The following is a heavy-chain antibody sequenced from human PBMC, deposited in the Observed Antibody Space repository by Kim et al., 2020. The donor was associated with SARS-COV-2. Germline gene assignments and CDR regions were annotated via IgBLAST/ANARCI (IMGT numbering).Heavy chain of an antibody. CDR1: GFTFDDYA. Sequence: GGSLRLSCAASGFTFDDYAMHWVRQAPGKGLEWVSGISWNSGSIGYADSVKGRFTISRDNAKNSLYLQMNSLRAEDTALYYCAKDISMTIEWFDYWGQGTLVTVSS. J-gene: IGHJ4*02. CDR3: AKDISMTIEWFDY. V-gene: IGHV3-9*01. D-gene: IGHD5-12*01. CDR2: ISWNSGSI.